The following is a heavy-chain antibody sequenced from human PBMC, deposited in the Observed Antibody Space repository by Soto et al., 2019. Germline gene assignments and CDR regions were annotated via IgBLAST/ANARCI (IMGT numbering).Heavy chain of an antibody. J-gene: IGHJ5*02. CDR3: ARNQRRNGKDWFDP. CDR1: GGSISSYY. Sequence: SETLSLTCTVSGGSISSYYWSWIRQPPGKGLEWIGYIYYSGSTNYNPSLKSRVTISVDTSKSQFSLKLSSVTAADMAVYYCARNQRRNGKDWFDPWGQGTLVTVSS. V-gene: IGHV4-59*08. CDR2: IYYSGST.